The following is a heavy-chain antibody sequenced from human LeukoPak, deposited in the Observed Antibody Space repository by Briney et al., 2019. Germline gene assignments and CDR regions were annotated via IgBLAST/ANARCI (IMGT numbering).Heavy chain of an antibody. V-gene: IGHV6-1*01. CDR3: ASLIVVVPAAMRDEYYYYYMDV. D-gene: IGHD2-2*01. Sequence: SQTLSLTCAISGDSVSSNSAAWNWIRQSPSRGLEWLGRTYYRSKWYNDYAVSVKSRITINPDTSKSQFSLQLNSVTPEDTAVYYCASLIVVVPAAMRDEYYYYYMDVWGKGTTVTVSS. CDR1: GDSVSSNSAA. CDR2: TYYRSKWYN. J-gene: IGHJ6*03.